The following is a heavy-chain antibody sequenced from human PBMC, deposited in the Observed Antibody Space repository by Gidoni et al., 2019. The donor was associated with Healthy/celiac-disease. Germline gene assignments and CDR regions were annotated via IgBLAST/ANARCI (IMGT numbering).Heavy chain of an antibody. CDR1: GGSISSGGYY. J-gene: IGHJ3*02. CDR2: IYDSGST. V-gene: IGHV4-31*03. CDR3: ARERWDAFDI. D-gene: IGHD2-15*01. Sequence: QVQLQESGPGLVKSSQPLSLTCTFPGGSISSGGYYWSWIRQHPGKGLEWIGYIYDSGSTYYNPSLKSRVTISVDTSKNQFSLKLSSVTAADTAVYYCARERWDAFDIWGQGTMVTVSS.